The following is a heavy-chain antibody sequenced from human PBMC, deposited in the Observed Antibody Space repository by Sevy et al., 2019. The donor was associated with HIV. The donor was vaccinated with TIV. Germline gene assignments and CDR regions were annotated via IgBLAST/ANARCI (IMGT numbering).Heavy chain of an antibody. V-gene: IGHV2-5*02. Sequence: SGPTLLKPTQTLTLTCTFSGFSLSTSGVGVGYIRQPPGKALEWLAVIYLDAGKRYSPSIKSRLTITKDTSKNQVVLTLSNMDPMDTATYYCARRYSEYDYAFDYWGQGTLVTVSS. CDR1: GFSLSTSGVG. J-gene: IGHJ4*02. CDR2: IYLDAGK. CDR3: ARRYSEYDYAFDY. D-gene: IGHD5-12*01.